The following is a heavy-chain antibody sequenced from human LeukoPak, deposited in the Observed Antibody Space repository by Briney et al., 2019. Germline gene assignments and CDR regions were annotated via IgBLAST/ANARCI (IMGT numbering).Heavy chain of an antibody. D-gene: IGHD6-19*01. Sequence: ESLKISCKGSGYSFTSYWITWVRQMPGKGLEWMGIIYPGDSDITYSPSFQGQVTISADKSISTAYLQWSSLKASDTAMYYCARRGFFASAGYYYYYMDVWGKGTTVTVSS. CDR2: IYPGDSDI. V-gene: IGHV5-51*01. J-gene: IGHJ6*03. CDR3: ARRGFFASAGYYYYYMDV. CDR1: GYSFTSYW.